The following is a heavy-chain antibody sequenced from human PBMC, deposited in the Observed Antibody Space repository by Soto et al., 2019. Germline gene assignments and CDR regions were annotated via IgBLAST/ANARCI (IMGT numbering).Heavy chain of an antibody. CDR3: ACSSPPMTVTSDAFDI. CDR1: GFTFSSYG. V-gene: IGHV3-33*01. Sequence: QVQLVESGGGVVQPGRSLRLSCAASGFTFSSYGMHWVRQAPGKGLEWVAGIWYDGSNKYYADSVKGRFTISRDNSKNTMYLQMNSLRAEDTAVYYCACSSPPMTVTSDAFDIWGQGTMVTVSS. CDR2: IWYDGSNK. D-gene: IGHD4-17*01. J-gene: IGHJ3*02.